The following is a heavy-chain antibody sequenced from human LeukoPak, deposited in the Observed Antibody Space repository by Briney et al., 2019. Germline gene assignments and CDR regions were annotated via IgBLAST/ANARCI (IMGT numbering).Heavy chain of an antibody. CDR1: GFTFTSYA. J-gene: IGHJ4*02. CDR2: ISGSGGST. D-gene: IGHD5-24*01. Sequence: GGSLRLSCAASGFTFTSYAVSWVRQAPGKGLEWVSAISGSGGSTYYADSVKGRFTISRDNSKNTLYLQMNSLRAEDTAVYYCAKDPYVKDGYGFDYWGQGTLVTVSS. V-gene: IGHV3-23*01. CDR3: AKDPYVKDGYGFDY.